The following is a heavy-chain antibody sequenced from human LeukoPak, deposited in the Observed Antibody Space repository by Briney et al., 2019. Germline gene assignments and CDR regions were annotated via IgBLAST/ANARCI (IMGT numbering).Heavy chain of an antibody. CDR3: AKVAGASCSSSSCRPFDY. CDR1: GFTFSSYA. V-gene: IGHV3-23*01. CDR2: ISGNGGGT. D-gene: IGHD2-2*01. J-gene: IGHJ4*02. Sequence: PGGSLRLSCAASGFTFSSYAMSWVRQAPGEGLEWVSAISGNGGGTYYAGSVKGRFTISRDNSKNTLYLRMNSLRTEDTATYYCAKVAGASCSSSSCRPFDYWGQGTLVTVSS.